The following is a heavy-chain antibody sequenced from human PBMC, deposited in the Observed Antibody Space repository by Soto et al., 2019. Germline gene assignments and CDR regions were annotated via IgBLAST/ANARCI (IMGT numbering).Heavy chain of an antibody. J-gene: IGHJ4*02. CDR2: INRDGSST. Sequence: QPGGSLRLSCAASGFTFSSYWMHWVRQAPGKGLVWVSRINRDGSSTNYADSARGRVTISRDNAKNTLYLQVNGLRAEDTAVYYCAREIATTGEYYFDYWGQGILVTVSS. V-gene: IGHV3-74*01. D-gene: IGHD6-13*01. CDR1: GFTFSSYW. CDR3: AREIATTGEYYFDY.